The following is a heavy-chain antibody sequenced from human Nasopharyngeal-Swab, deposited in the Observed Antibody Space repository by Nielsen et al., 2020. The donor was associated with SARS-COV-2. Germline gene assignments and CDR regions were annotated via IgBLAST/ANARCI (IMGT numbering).Heavy chain of an antibody. Sequence: GGSLRLSCAASGFTFSNYWMSWVRQAPGRGLEWVASIKEDGSEKYYVDSVKGRFTISRDNAKNSLYLLMNSLGPEDTAVYYCAVTTERCYFDYWGQGTLVTVSS. D-gene: IGHD1-14*01. CDR1: GFTFSNYW. J-gene: IGHJ4*02. V-gene: IGHV3-7*03. CDR2: IKEDGSEK. CDR3: AVTTERCYFDY.